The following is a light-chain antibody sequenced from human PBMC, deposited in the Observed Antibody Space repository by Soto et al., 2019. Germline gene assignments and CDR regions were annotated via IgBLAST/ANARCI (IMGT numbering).Light chain of an antibody. Sequence: DIQMTQAPSSLSASVGDRVTITCRASQSISNYLKWYQQKPGKAPKLLIYAASSLQSGVPSRFSGRGSGTDFTLTISSLQPEDFATYYCQQSYSTPYTFGQGTKLEIK. CDR2: AAS. V-gene: IGKV1-39*01. CDR3: QQSYSTPYT. J-gene: IGKJ2*01. CDR1: QSISNY.